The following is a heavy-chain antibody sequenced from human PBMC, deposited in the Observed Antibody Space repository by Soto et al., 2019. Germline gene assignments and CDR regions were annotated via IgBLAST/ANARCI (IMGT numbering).Heavy chain of an antibody. J-gene: IGHJ4*02. CDR1: GFTFSNAW. CDR3: TTDGTWIQLTDY. Sequence: EVQLVESGGGLVKPGGSLRLSCAASGFTFSNAWMSWVRQAPGKGLEWVGRIKSKTDGGTTDYAAPVKGRFTISRDDSKNTLYLQMNSLKTEDTAVYYGTTDGTWIQLTDYWGQGTLVTVSS. D-gene: IGHD5-18*01. CDR2: IKSKTDGGTT. V-gene: IGHV3-15*01.